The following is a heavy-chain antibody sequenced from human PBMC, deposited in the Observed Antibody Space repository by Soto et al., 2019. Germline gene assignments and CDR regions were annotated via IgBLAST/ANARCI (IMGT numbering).Heavy chain of an antibody. Sequence: GGSLRLSCAASGFTFIIYGMHWVRQAPGKGLEWVAVISYDGSNKYYADSVKGRFTISRDNSKNTLYLQMNSLRAEDTAVYYCAVGYCSSTSCYAPRLYYYGMDVWGQGTTVTVSS. D-gene: IGHD2-2*01. V-gene: IGHV3-30*03. J-gene: IGHJ6*02. CDR2: ISYDGSNK. CDR3: AVGYCSSTSCYAPRLYYYGMDV. CDR1: GFTFIIYG.